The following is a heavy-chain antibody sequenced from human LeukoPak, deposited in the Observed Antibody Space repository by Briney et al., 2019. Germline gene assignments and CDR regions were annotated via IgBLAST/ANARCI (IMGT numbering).Heavy chain of an antibody. V-gene: IGHV3-66*01. CDR2: IYSGGST. CDR3: ARSFQLVHYYGMDV. D-gene: IGHD6-13*01. CDR1: GFTVSSNY. J-gene: IGHJ6*02. Sequence: GGSLRLSCAASGFTVSSNYMSWVRQAPGKGLEWVSVIYSGGSTYYADSVKGRFTISRDNSKNTLYLQMNSLRAEDTAVYYCARSFQLVHYYGMDVWGQGTTVTVSS.